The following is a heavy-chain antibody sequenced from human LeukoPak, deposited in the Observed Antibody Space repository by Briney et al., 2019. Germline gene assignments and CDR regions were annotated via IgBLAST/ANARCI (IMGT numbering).Heavy chain of an antibody. D-gene: IGHD2-15*01. Sequence: PSETLSLTCTVSGDSISSSYWSWIRHSPGKGLEWIGYIRDTGDTNYNPSFRRRVTISLDTSKNQFFLNLNSVTTADTAIYYCAKVPPQRCPGDTCYPIFAYWSQGTLVTVSS. V-gene: IGHV4-59*01. CDR1: GDSISSSY. CDR2: IRDTGDT. J-gene: IGHJ4*02. CDR3: AKVPPQRCPGDTCYPIFAY.